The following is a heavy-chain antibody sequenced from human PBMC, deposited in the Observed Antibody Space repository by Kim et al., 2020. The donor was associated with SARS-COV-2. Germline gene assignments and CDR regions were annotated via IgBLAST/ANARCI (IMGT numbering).Heavy chain of an antibody. D-gene: IGHD2-15*01. V-gene: IGHV1-8*01. CDR2: MNPESGNT. CDR1: GYNFPSYD. Sequence: ASVKVSCKASGYNFPSYDINWVRQATGQGPEWMGRMNPESGNTDYAQKFQGRVTMTRHPSITTAYMELSSLTSEETAIYYCARGLTVCAGGGCYPKTYFNEWGQGNLVTVSS. J-gene: IGHJ4*02. CDR3: ARGLTVCAGGGCYPKTYFNE.